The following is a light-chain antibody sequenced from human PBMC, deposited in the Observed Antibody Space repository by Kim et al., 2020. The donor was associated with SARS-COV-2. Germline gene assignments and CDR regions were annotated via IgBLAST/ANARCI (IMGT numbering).Light chain of an antibody. V-gene: IGLV2-8*01. CDR3: SSYAGRNNVV. Sequence: QSVVTQPPSASGSPGQSVTISCTGTSSDVGTFNYVSWYQQHPGKAPKLMISEVTKRHSGVPDRFSGSKSGNTASLTISGLQAEDEADYYCSSYAGRNNVVFCGGTKLTVL. J-gene: IGLJ2*01. CDR2: EVT. CDR1: SSDVGTFNY.